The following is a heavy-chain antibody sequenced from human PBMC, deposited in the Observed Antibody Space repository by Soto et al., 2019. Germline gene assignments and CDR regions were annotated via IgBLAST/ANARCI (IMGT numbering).Heavy chain of an antibody. Sequence: QVQLQESGPGLVKPSQTLSLTCTVSGGSISSGDYYWSWIRQPPGKGLEWIGYIYYSGSTYYNPSLKGRFTISLHPSKNQFSLKLSCVTAADTAVYYGARSFCGGDCYSWYSPHWGQGPLVPVSS. CDR2: IYYSGST. V-gene: IGHV4-30-4*01. CDR1: GGSISSGDYY. CDR3: ARSFCGGDCYSWYSPH. J-gene: IGHJ1*01. D-gene: IGHD2-21*02.